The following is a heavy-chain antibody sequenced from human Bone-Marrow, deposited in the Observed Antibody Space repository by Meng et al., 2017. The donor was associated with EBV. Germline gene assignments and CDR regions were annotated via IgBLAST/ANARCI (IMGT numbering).Heavy chain of an antibody. J-gene: IGHJ4*02. V-gene: IGHV3-23*04. CDR1: GFLCSNLA. D-gene: IGHD2-2*01. Sequence: LVGSGGALILPGGSLRLFWAALGFLCSNLAMSGVRLAPGKGLEWVSGIGGSGYSTYYADSVKGRFTTSRDNAKNTVSLQMNSLRAEDTAVYYCAKVVPAAFDYWGQGTLVTVSS. CDR2: IGGSGYST. CDR3: AKVVPAAFDY.